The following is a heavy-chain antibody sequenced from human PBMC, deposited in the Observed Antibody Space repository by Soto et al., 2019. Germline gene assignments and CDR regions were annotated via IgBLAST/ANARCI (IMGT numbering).Heavy chain of an antibody. CDR2: IYSDGTRK. CDR3: ARAGHMNTPTPLSWFDS. J-gene: IGHJ5*01. Sequence: DVQLVESGGGLVQPGGSLRLSCAASGFTFSNYWMHWVRQGPGQGLEWVSRIYSDGTRKNHAESVKGRLTISRDNAKKTLYLQMNSLTADDTAVYYCARAGHMNTPTPLSWFDSWGQGTLVSVSS. V-gene: IGHV3-74*01. D-gene: IGHD3-16*01. CDR1: GFTFSNYW.